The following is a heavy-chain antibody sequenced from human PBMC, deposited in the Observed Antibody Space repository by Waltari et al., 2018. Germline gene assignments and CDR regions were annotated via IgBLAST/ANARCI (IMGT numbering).Heavy chain of an antibody. CDR3: ARGYDSNDY. V-gene: IGHV1-8*02. CDR2: INPNSGNT. CDR1: GYTFTGYY. D-gene: IGHD3-22*01. Sequence: QVQLVQSGAEVKKPGASVKVSCKASGYTFTGYYMHWVRQAPGQGLEWMGWINPNSGNTGYAQKFQGRVTMTRNTSISTAYMELSSLRSEDTAVYYCARGYDSNDYWGQGTLVTVSS. J-gene: IGHJ4*02.